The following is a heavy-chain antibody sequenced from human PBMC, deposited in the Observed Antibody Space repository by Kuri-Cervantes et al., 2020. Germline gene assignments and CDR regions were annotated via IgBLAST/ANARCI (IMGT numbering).Heavy chain of an antibody. V-gene: IGHV3-33*01. J-gene: IGHJ4*02. CDR1: GFTFSSYG. CDR3: AREGYYYGSGNDY. Sequence: GESLKISCAASGFTFSSYGMHWVRQAPGKGLEWVAVIWYDGSNKYYADSVKGRFTISRDNSKNTLYLQMNSLRAEDTAVYYCAREGYYYGSGNDYWGQGTLVTVSS. D-gene: IGHD3-10*01. CDR2: IWYDGSNK.